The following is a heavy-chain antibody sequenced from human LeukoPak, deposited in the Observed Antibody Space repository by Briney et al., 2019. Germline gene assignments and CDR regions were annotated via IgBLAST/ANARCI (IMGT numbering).Heavy chain of an antibody. D-gene: IGHD3-10*01. CDR1: GGSISSSGYY. Sequence: SETLSLTCTVSGGSISSSGYYWGWIRQPPGTGLEWIGSIYYSGSTYYNPSFKGRVTISVDTSKNQFSLKLSSVTAADTAVYYCAREGVNYGSGRYFDYWGQGTLVTVSS. V-gene: IGHV4-39*02. CDR2: IYYSGST. CDR3: AREGVNYGSGRYFDY. J-gene: IGHJ4*02.